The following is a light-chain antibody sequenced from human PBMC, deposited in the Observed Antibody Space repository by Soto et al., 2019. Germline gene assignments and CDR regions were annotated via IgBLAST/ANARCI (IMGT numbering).Light chain of an antibody. Sequence: DIQMTQSPSTLSASVGDRVTITCRASQSISSWLAWYQQKPGKAPKLLIYDASSLESGVPSRFSGSGSGTEFTLTISSXQPDDFATYYCQQYNRYSWTFGQGTKVDIK. J-gene: IGKJ1*01. CDR2: DAS. CDR3: QQYNRYSWT. V-gene: IGKV1-5*01. CDR1: QSISSW.